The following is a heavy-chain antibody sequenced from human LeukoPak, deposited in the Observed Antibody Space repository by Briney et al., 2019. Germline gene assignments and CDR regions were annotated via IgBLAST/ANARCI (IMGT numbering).Heavy chain of an antibody. D-gene: IGHD3-9*01. V-gene: IGHV1-8*01. Sequence: ASVRVSCTASGYTFTSYDINWVRQATGQGLEWMGWMNPNSGNTGYAQKFLGRVTMTRNTSISTAYMELSSLRSEDTAVYYCARVDSPDWFHTLTYYYGMDVWGQGTTVTVSS. CDR3: ARVDSPDWFHTLTYYYGMDV. CDR1: GYTFTSYD. J-gene: IGHJ6*02. CDR2: MNPNSGNT.